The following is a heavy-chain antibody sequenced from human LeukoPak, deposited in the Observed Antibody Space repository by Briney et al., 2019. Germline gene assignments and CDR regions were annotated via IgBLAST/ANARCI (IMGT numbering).Heavy chain of an antibody. J-gene: IGHJ6*04. CDR3: AIDRLLFRVDV. V-gene: IGHV4-4*07. Sequence: SETLSLTRMLPLRSLNAYISLSVRQSAEKGLEWIGRIHFSGSTNYNPALKSRVAISLDDSKNQCSVNLSSVTFAKTAVDYCAIDRLLFRVDVWGKGTTVTVSS. CDR2: IHFSGST. CDR1: LRSLNAYI. D-gene: IGHD3-10*01.